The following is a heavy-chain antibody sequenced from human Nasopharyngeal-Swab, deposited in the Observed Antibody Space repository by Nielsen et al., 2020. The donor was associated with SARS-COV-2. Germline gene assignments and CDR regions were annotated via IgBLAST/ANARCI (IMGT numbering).Heavy chain of an antibody. D-gene: IGHD2-15*01. J-gene: IGHJ6*02. CDR2: INTITGNP. Sequence: WVRQAPGQGLEWMGWINTITGNPTYAQGFTGRFVFSLDTSVSTAYLQISSLKAEDNAVSYCARVNVVCYYYGMDVWGQGTTVTVSS. CDR3: ARVNVVCYYYGMDV. V-gene: IGHV7-4-1*02.